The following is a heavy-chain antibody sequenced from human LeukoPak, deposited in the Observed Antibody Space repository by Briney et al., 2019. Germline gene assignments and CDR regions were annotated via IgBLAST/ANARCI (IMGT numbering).Heavy chain of an antibody. V-gene: IGHV4-59*01. D-gene: IGHD3-10*01. CDR1: GGSISSYY. J-gene: IGHJ6*02. CDR2: IFFSGST. CDR3: ARTEGYYGSGTYYFYGIDV. Sequence: PSETLSLTCTVSGGSISSYYWSWIRQPPGKGLEWIGYIFFSGSTNYKPSLKSRVTISVDTSKNHFSLKLNSVTAADTAVYYCARTEGYYGSGTYYFYGIDVWGQGTTVTVSS.